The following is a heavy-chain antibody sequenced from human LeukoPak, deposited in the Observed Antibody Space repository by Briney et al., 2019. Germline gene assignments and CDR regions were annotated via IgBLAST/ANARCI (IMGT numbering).Heavy chain of an antibody. D-gene: IGHD6-6*01. CDR3: ARFSYSSSSGDY. V-gene: IGHV1-69*05. J-gene: IGHJ4*02. Sequence: ASVKVSCKASGGTLSSYAISWVRQAPGQGLEWMGGIIPIFGTANYAQKFQGRVTITTDESTSTAYMELSSLRSEDTAVYYCARFSYSSSSGDYWGQGTLVTVSS. CDR2: IIPIFGTA. CDR1: GGTLSSYA.